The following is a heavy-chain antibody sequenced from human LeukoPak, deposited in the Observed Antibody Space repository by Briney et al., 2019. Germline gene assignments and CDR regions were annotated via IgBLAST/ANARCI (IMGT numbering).Heavy chain of an antibody. CDR1: GFTFSSYA. J-gene: IGHJ4*02. D-gene: IGHD5-12*01. CDR3: AKDRVPRYSGYGLSDD. Sequence: PGGSLRLSWTASGFTFSSYAMSWVRQAPGKGLDWVSAITGSGDNTYYADSVKGRFTISRDNFKNTLYLQMNNLGAEDTALYYCAKDRVPRYSGYGLSDDWGQGTLVTVSA. V-gene: IGHV3-23*01. CDR2: ITGSGDNT.